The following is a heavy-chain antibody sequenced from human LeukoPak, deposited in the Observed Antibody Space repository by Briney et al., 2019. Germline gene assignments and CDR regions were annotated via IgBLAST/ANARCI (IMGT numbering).Heavy chain of an antibody. J-gene: IGHJ6*03. CDR2: INPNSGGT. D-gene: IGHD2-2*03. CDR3: ARDGYCSSTSCYYMDV. CDR1: GYTFTGYY. V-gene: IGHV1-2*02. Sequence: ASVKVSCKASGYTFTGYYMHWVRQAPGHGLEWMGWINPNSGGTNYAQKFQGRVTMTRDTSISTAYMELSRLRSDDTAVYYCARDGYCSSTSCYYMDVWGKGTTVTVSS.